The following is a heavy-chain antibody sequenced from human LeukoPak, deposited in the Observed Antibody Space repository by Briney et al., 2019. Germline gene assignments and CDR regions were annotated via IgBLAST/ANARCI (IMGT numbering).Heavy chain of an antibody. J-gene: IGHJ4*02. Sequence: PSETLSLTCTVSGGSISSYYWSWIRQPPGKGLEWIGYIYYSGSTNYNPSLKSRVTISVDTSKNQFSLKLSSVTAADTAVYYCARRNTAMVSTFDYWGQGTLVTVSS. D-gene: IGHD5-18*01. CDR2: IYYSGST. V-gene: IGHV4-59*08. CDR1: GGSISSYY. CDR3: ARRNTAMVSTFDY.